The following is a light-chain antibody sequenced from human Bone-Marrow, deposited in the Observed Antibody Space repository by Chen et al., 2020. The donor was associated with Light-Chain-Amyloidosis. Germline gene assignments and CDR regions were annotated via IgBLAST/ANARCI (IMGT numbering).Light chain of an antibody. CDR2: RDT. V-gene: IGLV3-25*03. CDR1: DLPTKY. J-gene: IGLJ2*01. CDR3: QSADSSGTYEVI. Sequence: SYELTQPPSASVSPGQTARITCSGDDLPTKYAYWYQQKPGQAPVLVIRRDTERTTGISERFSGSTSGTTATLTISGVQAEDEADYHCQSADSSGTYEVIFGGGTKLTVL.